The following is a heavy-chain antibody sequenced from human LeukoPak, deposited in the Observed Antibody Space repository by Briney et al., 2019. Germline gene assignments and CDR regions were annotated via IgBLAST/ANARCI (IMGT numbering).Heavy chain of an antibody. D-gene: IGHD6-6*01. CDR2: NNPNSCGT. V-gene: IGHV1-2*02. Sequence: ASVNVSCKASGYTFTGYYMHWVRQAPGQGLEWMGWNNPNSCGTNYAQEFQGRVTMNRDTSNSTAYMEQSRLRSDDTAVYYCARERTLAARPDFDYWGQGTLVTVSS. CDR3: ARERTLAARPDFDY. J-gene: IGHJ4*02. CDR1: GYTFTGYY.